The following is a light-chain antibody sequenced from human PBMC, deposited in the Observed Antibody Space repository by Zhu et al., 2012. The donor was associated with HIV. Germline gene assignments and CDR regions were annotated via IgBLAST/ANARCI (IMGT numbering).Light chain of an antibody. V-gene: IGKV3-15*01. Sequence: EVVMTQSPATLSVSAGERATLSCRASQSLSNKLAWYQQKGGQSPRLLIYDASTRATGVPGRFSGSGSGLEFTLTISSLQSEDFAVYYCHQYGNSPRTFGQGTKVE. CDR1: QSLSNK. J-gene: IGKJ1*01. CDR3: HQYGNSPRT. CDR2: DAS.